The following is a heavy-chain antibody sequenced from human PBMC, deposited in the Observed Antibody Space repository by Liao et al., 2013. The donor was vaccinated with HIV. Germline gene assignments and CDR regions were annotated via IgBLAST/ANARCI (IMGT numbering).Heavy chain of an antibody. CDR3: ARDSSESVFGFDY. CDR2: INHSGST. CDR1: GGSMRSYY. Sequence: QVQLQESGPGLVKPSETLSLTCTVSGGSMRSYYWTWIRQPAGMGLEWIGEINHSGSTNYNPSLKSRVTISVDTSKNQFSLKLSSVTAADTAVYYCARDSSESVFGFDYWAREPWSPSPQ. D-gene: IGHD3-3*01. V-gene: IGHV4-59*12. J-gene: IGHJ4*02.